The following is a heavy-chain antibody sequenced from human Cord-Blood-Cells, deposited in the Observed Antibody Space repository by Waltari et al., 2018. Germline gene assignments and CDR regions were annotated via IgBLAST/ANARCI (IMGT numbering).Heavy chain of an antibody. V-gene: IGHV4-34*01. Sequence: QVKLQPWGAGVLKHSETLSLTCAVYGGSFSGYYWSWIRRPPGKGLGGIGEINHSGITNYTPSLYSRHTISVDTSKDQFSLKLRSGTATYPAVYYCASSWGSGWYAFEIWAQGTMVTVSS. D-gene: IGHD6-19*01. CDR3: ASSWGSGWYAFEI. CDR1: GGSFSGYY. CDR2: INHSGIT. J-gene: IGHJ3*02.